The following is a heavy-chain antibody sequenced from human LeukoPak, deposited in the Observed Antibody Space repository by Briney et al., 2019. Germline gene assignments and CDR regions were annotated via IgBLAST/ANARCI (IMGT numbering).Heavy chain of an antibody. V-gene: IGHV3-30*03. CDR1: GFTFSSYG. D-gene: IGHD1-26*01. Sequence: PGGSLRLSCAASGFTFSSYGMHWVRQAPGKGLEWVEVISCYGRKKYYADSVKGRFPISRDNSNNMSSKEMNNLRVEGTVVSYFARDGVGATGDFDYWGQGTLVTVSS. CDR2: ISCYGRKK. CDR3: ARDGVGATGDFDY. J-gene: IGHJ4*02.